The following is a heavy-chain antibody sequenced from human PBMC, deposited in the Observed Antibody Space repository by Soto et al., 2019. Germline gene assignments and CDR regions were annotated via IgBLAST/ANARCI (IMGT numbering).Heavy chain of an antibody. D-gene: IGHD3-22*01. CDR1: GDSHY. CDR2: VCYSGST. Sequence: PSETLSLTCTFSGDSHYWVWIRQPPGKGLEWIGSVCYSGSTCSRGTTYYNPSLKSRVTVSVQTSENQLSLNLNFVTAADTAVYYCARGRPITMIVVVRYNWFDPWGQGTLVTVSS. J-gene: IGHJ5*02. CDR3: ARGRPITMIVVVRYNWFDP. V-gene: IGHV4-39*01.